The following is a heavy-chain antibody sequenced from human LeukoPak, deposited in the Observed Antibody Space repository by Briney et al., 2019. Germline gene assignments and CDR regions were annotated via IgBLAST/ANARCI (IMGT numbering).Heavy chain of an antibody. Sequence: GASVKVSCKASGYTFTGYYMHWVRQAPGQGLEWMGWINPNSGGTNYAQKFQGRVTMTRDTSISTAYMELSRLRSDDTAVYYCARGITMVRGVINGYYYMDVWGKGTTVTISS. J-gene: IGHJ6*03. V-gene: IGHV1-2*02. CDR2: INPNSGGT. D-gene: IGHD3-10*01. CDR1: GYTFTGYY. CDR3: ARGITMVRGVINGYYYMDV.